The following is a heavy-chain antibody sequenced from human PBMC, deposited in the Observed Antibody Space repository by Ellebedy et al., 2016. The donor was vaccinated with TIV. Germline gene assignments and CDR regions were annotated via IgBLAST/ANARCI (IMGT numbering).Heavy chain of an antibody. V-gene: IGHV4-31*01. CDR2: IYYSGST. J-gene: IGHJ4*02. CDR1: GGSISSSGYY. CDR3: ARGPPGSGTYYNVYFDY. D-gene: IGHD3-10*01. Sequence: SETLSLTCTVSGGSISSSGYYWSWIRQHPGKGLEWIGYIYYSGSTYYNPSLKSLVTISVDTSKNQFSLKLSSVTAADTAVYYCARGPPGSGTYYNVYFDYWGQGTLVTVSS.